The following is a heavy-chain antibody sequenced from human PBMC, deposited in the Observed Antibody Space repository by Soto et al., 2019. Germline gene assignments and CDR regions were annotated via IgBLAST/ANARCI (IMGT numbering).Heavy chain of an antibody. Sequence: QVQLVQSGAEVKKPGSSVKVSCKASGGTFSSYAISWVRQAPGQGLEWMGGIIPIFGTANYAQKFQGRVTITADESTSTAYMERSSLRSEDTTVYYCARWSSLDCSGGSCYYYGMDVWGQGTTVTVSS. CDR2: IIPIFGTA. CDR1: GGTFSSYA. CDR3: ARWSSLDCSGGSCYYYGMDV. J-gene: IGHJ6*02. D-gene: IGHD2-15*01. V-gene: IGHV1-69*01.